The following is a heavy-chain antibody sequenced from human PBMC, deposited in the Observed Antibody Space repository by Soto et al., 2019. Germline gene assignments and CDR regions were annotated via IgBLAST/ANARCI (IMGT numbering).Heavy chain of an antibody. D-gene: IGHD4-17*01. CDR3: AKGTTVVIFFDY. CDR1: GGSINSSNW. J-gene: IGHJ4*02. CDR2: IYYTGST. V-gene: IGHV4-4*02. Sequence: SETLCLTCAVSGGSINSSNWWSWVRQPPGKGLEWIGYIYYTGSTNYNPSLKSRVTISVDTSKNQFSLKLSSVTAADTAVYYCAKGTTVVIFFDYWGQGTLVTVSS.